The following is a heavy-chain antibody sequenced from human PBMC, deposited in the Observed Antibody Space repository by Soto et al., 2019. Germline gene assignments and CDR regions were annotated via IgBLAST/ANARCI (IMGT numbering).Heavy chain of an antibody. CDR1: GGSISSGDYY. Sequence: QVQLQEPGPGLVKPSQTLSLTCTVSGGSISSGDYYWSWIRQPPGKGLEWIGYIYYSGSTYYNPSLMSRVTISVDTSKNQFSLKLSSVTAADTGVYYCARGSKDGYNWNWFDPWGQGTLVTVSS. CDR3: ARGSKDGYNWNWFDP. D-gene: IGHD5-12*01. V-gene: IGHV4-30-4*01. CDR2: IYYSGST. J-gene: IGHJ5*02.